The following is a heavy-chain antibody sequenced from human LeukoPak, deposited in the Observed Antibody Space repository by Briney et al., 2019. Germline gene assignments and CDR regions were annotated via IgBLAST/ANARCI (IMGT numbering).Heavy chain of an antibody. CDR3: ARDSVAPAVHYYFDY. J-gene: IGHJ4*02. CDR1: GFTFSSYA. Sequence: PGGSLRLSCAASGFTFSSYAMHWVRQAPGKGLEWVVVISSDGSNKYYADSVKGRFTISRDNSKNTLYLQMNSLRAEDTAVYYCARDSVAPAVHYYFDYWGQGTLVTVSS. CDR2: ISSDGSNK. V-gene: IGHV3-30*04. D-gene: IGHD2-2*01.